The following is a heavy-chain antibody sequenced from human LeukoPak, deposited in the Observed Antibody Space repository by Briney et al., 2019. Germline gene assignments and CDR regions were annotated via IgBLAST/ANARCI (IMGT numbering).Heavy chain of an antibody. V-gene: IGHV4-28*01. CDR2: IYYSGST. D-gene: IGHD6-19*01. Sequence: SETLSLTCAVSGYSISSSNWWGWIRQPPGKGLEWIGYIYYSGSTYYNPSLKSRVTMSADTSKNQFSLKLSSVTAVDTAVYYCARTPPGGFGIAVAGNEYYFDYWGQGTLVTVSS. J-gene: IGHJ4*02. CDR3: ARTPPGGFGIAVAGNEYYFDY. CDR1: GYSISSSNW.